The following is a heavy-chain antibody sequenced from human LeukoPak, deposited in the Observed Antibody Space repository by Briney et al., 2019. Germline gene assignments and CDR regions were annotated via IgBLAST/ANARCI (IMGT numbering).Heavy chain of an antibody. J-gene: IGHJ3*02. CDR3: AKPARTDAFDI. CDR1: GFTFSDYY. CDR2: ISSSGSTI. V-gene: IGHV3-11*01. Sequence: GGSLRLSCAASGFTFSDYYMSWIRQAPGKGLEWVSYISSSGSTIYYADSVKGRFTISRDNSKNTLYLQMNSLRAEDTAVYYCAKPARTDAFDIWGQGAMITVSS. D-gene: IGHD1-14*01.